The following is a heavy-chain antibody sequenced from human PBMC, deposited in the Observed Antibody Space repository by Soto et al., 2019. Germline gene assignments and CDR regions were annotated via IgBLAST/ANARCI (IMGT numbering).Heavy chain of an antibody. J-gene: IGHJ4*02. V-gene: IGHV4-39*07. CDR1: GGSISSSSYY. Sequence: PSETLSLTCTVSGGSISSSSYYWGWIRQPPGKGLEWIGSIYYSGSTYYNPSLKSRVTMSVDTSKNQFSLKLSSVTAADTAVYYCATVGGNWNYVDHWGQGTLVTVSS. D-gene: IGHD1-20*01. CDR3: ATVGGNWNYVDH. CDR2: IYYSGST.